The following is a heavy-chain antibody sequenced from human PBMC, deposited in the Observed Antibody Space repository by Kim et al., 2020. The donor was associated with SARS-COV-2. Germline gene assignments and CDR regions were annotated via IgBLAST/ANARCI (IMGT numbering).Heavy chain of an antibody. J-gene: IGHJ6*02. CDR2: INHSGST. CDR3: ARAPGPPGIAAAGRAYYYGMDV. Sequence: SETLSLTCAVYGGSFSGYYWSWIRQPPGKGLEWIGEINHSGSTNYNPSLKSRVTISVDTSKNQFSLKLSSVTAADTAVYYCARAPGPPGIAAAGRAYYYGMDVWGQGTTVTVSS. D-gene: IGHD6-13*01. CDR1: GGSFSGYY. V-gene: IGHV4-34*01.